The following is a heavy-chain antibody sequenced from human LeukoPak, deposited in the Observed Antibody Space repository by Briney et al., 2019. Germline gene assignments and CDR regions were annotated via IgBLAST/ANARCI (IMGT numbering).Heavy chain of an antibody. J-gene: IGHJ4*02. CDR2: IHSDGSTT. V-gene: IGHV3-74*01. Sequence: GGSLRLSCTASGFTFSRYWMHWVRQAPGKGLVWVSRIHSDGSTTSYADSVKGRFTISRDNAKNTLYLQMNSLRAEDTAVYYCTRDPRRLDYWGQGTLVTVSS. CDR1: GFTFSRYW. CDR3: TRDPRRLDY.